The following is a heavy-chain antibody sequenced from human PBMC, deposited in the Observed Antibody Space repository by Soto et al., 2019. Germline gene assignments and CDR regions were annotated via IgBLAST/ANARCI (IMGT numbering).Heavy chain of an antibody. V-gene: IGHV4-61*01. CDR3: ARIVVGATVDL. Sequence: SETLSLTCSVSGDSVSTDRYFWTWIRQPPGKGLEWIAYISYTGDTNYNPSLKSRVTISIDTSRNQFSLTLTSVTAADTAVYFCARIVVGATVDLWGQGSLVTV. CDR1: GDSVSTDRYF. D-gene: IGHD1-26*01. CDR2: ISYTGDT. J-gene: IGHJ5*02.